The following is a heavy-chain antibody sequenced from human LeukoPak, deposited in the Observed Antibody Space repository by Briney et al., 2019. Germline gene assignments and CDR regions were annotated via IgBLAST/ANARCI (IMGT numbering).Heavy chain of an antibody. CDR3: ARTMTTLTTHGELDF. Sequence: LVKVSCKTSGYTFSNYVLTWVRQAPGQGLEWMGRISTYTGNSNYAQKYQDRVTMTTDTSTSTAYMELRNLSSDDTAVYYCARTMTTLTTHGELDFWGQGTLVTVSS. V-gene: IGHV1-18*01. D-gene: IGHD4-17*01. CDR1: GYTFSNYV. J-gene: IGHJ4*02. CDR2: ISTYTGNS.